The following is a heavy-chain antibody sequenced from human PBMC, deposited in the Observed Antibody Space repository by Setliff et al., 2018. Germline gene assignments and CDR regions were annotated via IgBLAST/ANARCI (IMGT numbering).Heavy chain of an antibody. CDR3: ARLPLPAAWELLDIRYYYYYMDV. CDR2: ISAYNGNT. V-gene: IGHV1-18*01. CDR1: GYTFSTYG. J-gene: IGHJ6*03. Sequence: ASVKVSCKDSGYTFSTYGISWVRQAPGQGLEWMGWISAYNGNTNYAQRFQGRVTMTTDTSTSTAYMELRSLRSDDTAVYYCARLPLPAAWELLDIRYYYYYMDVWGKGTTVTVSS. D-gene: IGHD1-26*01.